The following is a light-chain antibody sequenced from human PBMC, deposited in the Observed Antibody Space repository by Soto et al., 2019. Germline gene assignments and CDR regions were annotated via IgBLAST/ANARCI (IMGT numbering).Light chain of an antibody. CDR2: DAS. V-gene: IGKV3-11*01. Sequence: EIVLTQSPATLSLSPGERASLSCRASSSVSSYLAWYQQKPGQAPRLLIYDASNRATGIPARFSGSGSGTDFILTIRSLEPEDFAVYYCQHRSNWPWTFGQGTKVEIK. CDR3: QHRSNWPWT. CDR1: SSVSSY. J-gene: IGKJ1*01.